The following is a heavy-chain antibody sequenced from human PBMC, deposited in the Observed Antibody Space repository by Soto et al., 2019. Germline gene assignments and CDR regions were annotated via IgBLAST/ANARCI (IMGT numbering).Heavy chain of an antibody. CDR1: GYSFTSYW. D-gene: IGHD6-19*01. V-gene: IGHV5-51*01. Sequence: PGESLKSSCKGSGYSFTSYWIGCVRQMTGKGLEWMGIIYPGDSDTRYSTSFQGQVTLSDDKSSSTDYRQWSSLKAPDTAMYYCARHSEGGWYSTSLFDYWGQGTLVTVSS. J-gene: IGHJ4*02. CDR3: ARHSEGGWYSTSLFDY. CDR2: IYPGDSDT.